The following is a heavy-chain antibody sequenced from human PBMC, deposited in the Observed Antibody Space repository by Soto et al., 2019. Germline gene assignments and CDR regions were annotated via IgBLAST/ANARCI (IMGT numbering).Heavy chain of an antibody. J-gene: IGHJ4*02. CDR1: GFTFSDFY. D-gene: IGHD3-22*01. CDR3: GSRRGGGSGYYTNFFDY. CDR2: ISASGNTI. Sequence: QVQLVESGGGLVKPGGSLRLSCAASGFTFSDFYMTWVRQAPGKGLEWVAHISASGNTIYYADSVKGRFSISRDNADNSGYLQMNNLRAEDTAVYYCGSRRGGGSGYYTNFFDYWGLRTLVTVSS. V-gene: IGHV3-11*01.